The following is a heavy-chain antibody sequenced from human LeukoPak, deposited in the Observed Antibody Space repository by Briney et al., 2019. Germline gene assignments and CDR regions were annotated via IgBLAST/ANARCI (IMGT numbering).Heavy chain of an antibody. Sequence: GGSLRLSCAASRFTFSSYAMHWVRQAPGKGLEWVAVISYDGSNKYYADSVKGRFTISRDNSKNTLYLQMNSLRAEDTAVYYCAKAEGRIQLWSRYYYGMDVWGQGTTVTVSS. CDR3: AKAEGRIQLWSRYYYGMDV. CDR1: RFTFSSYA. J-gene: IGHJ6*02. D-gene: IGHD5-18*01. V-gene: IGHV3-30-3*01. CDR2: ISYDGSNK.